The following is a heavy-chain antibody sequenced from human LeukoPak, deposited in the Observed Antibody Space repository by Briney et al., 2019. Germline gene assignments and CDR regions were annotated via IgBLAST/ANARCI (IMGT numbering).Heavy chain of an antibody. J-gene: IGHJ4*02. V-gene: IGHV3-30*02. Sequence: GGSLRLSCAASEFTFSNYGMHWVRQAPGKGLEWVTFVRSDGHDKYYADSVKGRFTISRDNSKSTLYLQMTSLRVEDTAIYYCATAGLDYWGQGSLVTVSS. CDR3: ATAGLDY. D-gene: IGHD2-21*02. CDR1: EFTFSNYG. CDR2: VRSDGHDK.